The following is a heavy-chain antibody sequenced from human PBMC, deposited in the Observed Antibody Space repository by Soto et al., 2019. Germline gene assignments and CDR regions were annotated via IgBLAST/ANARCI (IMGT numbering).Heavy chain of an antibody. CDR3: ARDQSSSVGGELPLFDY. CDR1: GDSGSSNSAA. D-gene: IGHD1-26*01. V-gene: IGHV6-1*01. J-gene: IGHJ4*02. Sequence: QVQLQQSGPGLVKPSQTLSLTCAISGDSGSSNSAAWNWIRQSPSRGLEWLGRTYYRSKWYNDYAVSVKSRITSQPDTSENQFSLQLNSVTPEDTAVYYCARDQSSSVGGELPLFDYWGQGTLVTVSS. CDR2: TYYRSKWYN.